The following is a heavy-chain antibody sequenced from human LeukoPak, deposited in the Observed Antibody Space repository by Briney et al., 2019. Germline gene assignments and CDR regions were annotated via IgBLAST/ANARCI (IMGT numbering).Heavy chain of an antibody. CDR1: GFTFSSYA. J-gene: IGHJ6*02. CDR3: ARDEEIVAPLYQLEGMDV. D-gene: IGHD2-2*01. CDR2: ISYDGSNK. V-gene: IGHV3-30-3*01. Sequence: HPGRSLRLSCAASGFTFSSYAMHWVRQAPGKGLEWVAVISYDGSNKYYADSVKGRFTISRDNSKNTLYLQMNSLRAEDTAVYYCARDEEIVAPLYQLEGMDVWGQGTTVTVSS.